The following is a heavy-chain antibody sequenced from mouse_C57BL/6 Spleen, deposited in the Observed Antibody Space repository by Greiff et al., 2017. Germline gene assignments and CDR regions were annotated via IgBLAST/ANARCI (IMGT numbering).Heavy chain of an antibody. J-gene: IGHJ4*01. Sequence: QVQLQQSGAELVKPGASVKISCKASGYAFSSYWMNWVKQRPGKGLEWIGQIYPGDGDTNYNGKFKGKATLTADKSSSTAYMQLSSLTSEDSAVYFCARWGNLDWDYAMDYWGQGTSVTVSS. CDR1: GYAFSSYW. CDR2: IYPGDGDT. CDR3: ARWGNLDWDYAMDY. V-gene: IGHV1-80*01. D-gene: IGHD4-1*01.